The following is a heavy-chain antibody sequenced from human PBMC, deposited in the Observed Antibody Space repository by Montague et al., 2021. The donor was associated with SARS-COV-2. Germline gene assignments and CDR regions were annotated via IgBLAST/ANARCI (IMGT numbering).Heavy chain of an antibody. Sequence: SETLSLTCSVSGGSISSSNYSWGWIRQPPGKGLEWIWSIYYSGSTYYNPSLKSRVAISVDTSKNQFSLILRSMTAADTAVFYCAREGFSSGYYETWGQGTLVTVSS. V-gene: IGHV4-39*02. J-gene: IGHJ5*02. CDR3: AREGFSSGYYET. D-gene: IGHD3-22*01. CDR1: GGSISSSNYS. CDR2: IYYSGST.